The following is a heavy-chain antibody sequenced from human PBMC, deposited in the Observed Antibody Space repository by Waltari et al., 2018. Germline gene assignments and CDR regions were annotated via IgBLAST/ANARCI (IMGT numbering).Heavy chain of an antibody. D-gene: IGHD6-6*01. CDR1: GGTFSSYA. Sequence: QVQLVQSGAEVKKPGSSVKVSCKASGGTFSSYAISWVRQAPGQGLEWMGRTLPILWTANYAQKFQGRVTNNADKSTSKAYMELSSLRSEDTAVYYCARDVVAARPGDYWGQGTLVTVSS. CDR2: TLPILWTA. J-gene: IGHJ4*02. V-gene: IGHV1-69*08. CDR3: ARDVVAARPGDY.